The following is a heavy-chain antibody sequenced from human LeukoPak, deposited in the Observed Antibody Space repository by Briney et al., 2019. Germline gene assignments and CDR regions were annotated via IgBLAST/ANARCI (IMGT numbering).Heavy chain of an antibody. CDR3: ARALTGFIPGN. CDR1: GFTFSSYW. J-gene: IGHJ4*02. Sequence: PGGSLRLSCAASGFTFSSYWMHWVRQTPGRGLVWVARINTDGTIIDYADSVQGRFTISRDNAKNSLYLQMNSLRAEDTAVYYCARALTGFIPGNWGQGTLVTVSS. D-gene: IGHD3-9*01. CDR2: INTDGTII. V-gene: IGHV3-74*01.